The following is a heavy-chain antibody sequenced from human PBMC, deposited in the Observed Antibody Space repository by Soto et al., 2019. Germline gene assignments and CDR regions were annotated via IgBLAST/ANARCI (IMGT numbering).Heavy chain of an antibody. CDR2: ISSSSSYI. D-gene: IGHD3-10*01. J-gene: IGHJ6*03. CDR1: GFTFSSYS. Sequence: EVQLVESGGGLVKPGGSLRLSCAASGFTFSSYSMNWVRQAPGKGLEWVSSISSSSSYIYYADSVKGRFTISRDNAKNSLYLQMNSLRAEDTAVYYCASTAPLGGLWFGAFDPPYYYYYMDVWGKGTTVTVSS. CDR3: ASTAPLGGLWFGAFDPPYYYYYMDV. V-gene: IGHV3-21*01.